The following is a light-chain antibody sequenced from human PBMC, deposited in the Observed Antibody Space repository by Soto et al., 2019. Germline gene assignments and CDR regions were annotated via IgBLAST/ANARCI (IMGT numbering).Light chain of an antibody. CDR3: RQYGRSLGFA. CDR2: AAS. V-gene: IGKV3-20*01. Sequence: EIVLTQSPGTLSLSPGERATLSCRASQSVSSSYLVWHQQKPGQAPRLLIYAASRRATGIPDRFSASGSGTDFTLTISRLEPEDFAVYYCRQYGRSLGFAFGGGTKVDNK. CDR1: QSVSSSY. J-gene: IGKJ4*01.